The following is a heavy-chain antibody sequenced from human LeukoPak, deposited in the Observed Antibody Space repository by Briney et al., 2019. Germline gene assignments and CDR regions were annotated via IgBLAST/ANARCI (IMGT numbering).Heavy chain of an antibody. Sequence: PGRSLRLSCAASGFTFSSYGMHWVRQAPGKGLEGGAVISYDGSNKYYADSVKGRFTISRDNSKNTLYLQMNSLRAEDTAVYYCAKDLFKAAAPDYWGQGTLVTVSS. CDR3: AKDLFKAAAPDY. J-gene: IGHJ4*02. D-gene: IGHD6-13*01. CDR2: ISYDGSNK. V-gene: IGHV3-30*18. CDR1: GFTFSSYG.